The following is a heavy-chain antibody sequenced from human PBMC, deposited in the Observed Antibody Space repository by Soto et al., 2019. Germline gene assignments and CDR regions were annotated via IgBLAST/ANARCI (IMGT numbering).Heavy chain of an antibody. Sequence: PGESLKISCKASGYSFTTYWIGWVRQMPGKGLEWMGIIYPGDSDTRYSPSFQGQVSISADKSISTAYLQWNSLKASDTAMYYCARHRWGPSFEYSTSSRDLDYWGQGTLVTVSS. J-gene: IGHJ4*02. CDR2: IYPGDSDT. CDR3: ARHRWGPSFEYSTSSRDLDY. D-gene: IGHD6-6*01. V-gene: IGHV5-51*01. CDR1: GYSFTTYW.